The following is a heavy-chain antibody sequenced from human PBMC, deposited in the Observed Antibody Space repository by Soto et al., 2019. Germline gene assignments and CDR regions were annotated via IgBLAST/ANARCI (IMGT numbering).Heavy chain of an antibody. Sequence: GVSLRLSCAAFGFTFSTYWMDWVRQTPGKGLEWVANINQDGSTTYAQKFQGRVTMTRDTSTTTVYMELSSLKSEDTAVYYCARGIAASGNFDYWGQGTLVTVSS. V-gene: IGHV3-7*03. D-gene: IGHD6-13*01. CDR1: GFTFSTYW. CDR2: INQDGST. J-gene: IGHJ4*02. CDR3: ARGIAASGNFDY.